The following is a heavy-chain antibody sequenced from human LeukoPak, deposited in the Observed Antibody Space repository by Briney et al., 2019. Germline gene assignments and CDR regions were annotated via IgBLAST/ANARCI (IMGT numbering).Heavy chain of an antibody. Sequence: GESLKISCKGSGYSLTSYWIGGVRQMPGKGLEWMGIIYPGDSDTRYSPSFQGQVTISVDKSISTAYLQWSSLKASDTAIYYCTRRYYGDYYFDYWGQGTLVTVSS. CDR1: GYSLTSYW. V-gene: IGHV5-51*01. J-gene: IGHJ4*02. CDR2: IYPGDSDT. CDR3: TRRYYGDYYFDY. D-gene: IGHD4-17*01.